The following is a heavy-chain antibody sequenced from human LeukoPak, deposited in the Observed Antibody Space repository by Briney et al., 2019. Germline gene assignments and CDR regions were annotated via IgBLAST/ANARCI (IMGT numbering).Heavy chain of an antibody. D-gene: IGHD6-13*01. J-gene: IGHJ3*01. V-gene: IGHV1-2*02. Sequence: ASVEVPCKASGYTFTGYYMHWVRQAPGQGLEWMGWINPNSGGTNYAQKFQGRVTMTRDTSISTAYMELSRLRSDDTAVYYCARDREVQQQLGTSRAFDVWGPGTVVTVSS. CDR2: INPNSGGT. CDR1: GYTFTGYY. CDR3: ARDREVQQQLGTSRAFDV.